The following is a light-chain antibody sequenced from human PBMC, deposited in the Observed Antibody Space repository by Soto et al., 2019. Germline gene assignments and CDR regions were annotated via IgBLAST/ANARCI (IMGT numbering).Light chain of an antibody. J-gene: IGKJ3*01. V-gene: IGKV4-1*01. Sequence: DIVMTQSPDSLAVSLGERATINCKSSQSVLYSSNNKNYLAWYQQKPGQPPKLLIYWASTRESGVPDRCSGSGSGTDFTLTIISLQAEDGAVYYCQQYYSTPQTFGPGTKVDI. CDR3: QQYYSTPQT. CDR1: QSVLYSSNNKNY. CDR2: WAS.